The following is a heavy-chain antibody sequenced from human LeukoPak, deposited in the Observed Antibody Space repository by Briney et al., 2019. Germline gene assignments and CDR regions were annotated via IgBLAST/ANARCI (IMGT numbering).Heavy chain of an antibody. D-gene: IGHD6-13*01. J-gene: IGHJ4*02. CDR3: ARHLAAAGTVGFDY. V-gene: IGHV3-21*01. CDR2: ISSSSSYI. Sequence: WGSLRLSCAASGFTFSSYSMNWVRQAPGKGLEWVSSISSSSSYIYYADSVKGRFTISRDNAKNSLYLQMNSLRAEDTAVYYCARHLAAAGTVGFDYWGQGTLVTVSS. CDR1: GFTFSSYS.